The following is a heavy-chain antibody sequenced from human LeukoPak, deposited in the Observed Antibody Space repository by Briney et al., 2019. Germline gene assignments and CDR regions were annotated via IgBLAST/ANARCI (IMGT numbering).Heavy chain of an antibody. CDR1: EFTFSSYA. J-gene: IGHJ2*01. V-gene: IGHV3-30-3*01. D-gene: IGHD5-24*01. Sequence: GRSLRLSCAASEFTFSSYAMHWVRQAPGKGLEWVAVMPYDGSNKYYADSVKGRFTISRDNSKNTLYLQMNSLRAEDTVVYYCARAGGDGYNYVGWYFDLWGRGTLVTVSS. CDR2: MPYDGSNK. CDR3: ARAGGDGYNYVGWYFDL.